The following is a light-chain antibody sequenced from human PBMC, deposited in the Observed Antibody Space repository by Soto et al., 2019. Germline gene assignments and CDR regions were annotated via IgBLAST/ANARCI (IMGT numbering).Light chain of an antibody. J-gene: IGKJ3*01. CDR3: QQYTDSPIT. CDR2: GAS. Sequence: EIVMTQSPVTLSVSPGERATLSCRASQSVGKNFAWYQQRPGQAPRLLIHGASTRASGVPARFSGSGSGTDFTLTISSLQSEDFALYYCQQYTDSPITFGPGTKVDLK. CDR1: QSVGKN. V-gene: IGKV3-15*01.